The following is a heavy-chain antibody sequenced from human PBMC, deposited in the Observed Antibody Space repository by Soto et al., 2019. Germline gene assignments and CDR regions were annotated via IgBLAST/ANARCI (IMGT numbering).Heavy chain of an antibody. V-gene: IGHV3-30*18. CDR2: ISYDGTNT. J-gene: IGHJ6*02. Sequence: QVQLVESGGGVVLPGRSLRLSCEVSEFTFRSHGMHWVRQAPGKGLEWLAVISYDGTNTYYADSVEGRFTISRDNSKNTLYLQMNSLRVEDTAVYYCANGKEWELPLSYLLDVWGQGTTVTVS. D-gene: IGHD1-26*01. CDR1: EFTFRSHG. CDR3: ANGKEWELPLSYLLDV.